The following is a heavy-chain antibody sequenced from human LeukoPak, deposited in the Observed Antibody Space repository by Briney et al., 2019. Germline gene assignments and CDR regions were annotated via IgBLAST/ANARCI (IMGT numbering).Heavy chain of an antibody. CDR3: ARDKMSGPTLLDY. D-gene: IGHD3-10*01. Sequence: GGSLRLSCAASGFTFRNYWMSWVRQVPGEGPEWVANIRQDGNEFYYVDSVKGRFTISRDNAKNSLYLQMNSLRAEDTAVYYCARDKMSGPTLLDYWGQGTLVTVSS. J-gene: IGHJ4*02. CDR1: GFTFRNYW. V-gene: IGHV3-7*01. CDR2: IRQDGNEF.